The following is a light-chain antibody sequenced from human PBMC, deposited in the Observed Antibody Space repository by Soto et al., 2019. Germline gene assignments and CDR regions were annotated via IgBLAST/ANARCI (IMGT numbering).Light chain of an antibody. CDR1: QSISIY. CDR2: AAS. V-gene: IGKV1-39*01. J-gene: IGKJ3*01. Sequence: DIQMTQSPSSLSASVGDSVTITCRASQSISIYLNWYQQKPAKAPKLLIYAASSLQSAVPSRFSGSRSGRDFTLPISSLQPEDFATYYCQQSYSTPLFTFGPGTKVDIK. CDR3: QQSYSTPLFT.